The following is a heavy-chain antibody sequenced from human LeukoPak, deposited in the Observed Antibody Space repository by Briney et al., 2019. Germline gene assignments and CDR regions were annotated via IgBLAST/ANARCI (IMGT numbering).Heavy chain of an antibody. CDR1: IITYSRYA. J-gene: IGHJ2*01. Sequence: GGSLRLSCAPSIITYSRYAISWVRQAPGRGLECVSAISGTGGRIYYRDSVKGRFTISRDNSKNTLYLQMNSLRAEDTAIYYCAKDRYGDSGGYFDLWGRGTLVTVSS. CDR2: ISGTGGRI. V-gene: IGHV3-23*01. CDR3: AKDRYGDSGGYFDL. D-gene: IGHD4-17*01.